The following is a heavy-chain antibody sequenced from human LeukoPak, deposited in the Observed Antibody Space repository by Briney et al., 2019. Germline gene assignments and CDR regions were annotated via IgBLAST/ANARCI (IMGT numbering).Heavy chain of an antibody. CDR2: IYTGGST. CDR3: AKDLGINTGWFGFDS. Sequence: PSETLSLTCTVSGDFSDIDYLSWIRHPAGKGLEWIGRIYTGGSTNYNPSLKTRVSMSLDKSKKEVSLNLTSVTAADTAVYYCAKDLGINTGWFGFDSWGQGTLVTVSS. V-gene: IGHV4-4*07. CDR1: GDFSDIDY. D-gene: IGHD6-19*01. J-gene: IGHJ5*01.